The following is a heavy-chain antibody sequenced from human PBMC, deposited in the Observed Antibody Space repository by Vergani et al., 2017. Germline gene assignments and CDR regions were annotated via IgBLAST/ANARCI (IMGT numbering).Heavy chain of an antibody. CDR3: ARELLGVGATTSAFDI. V-gene: IGHV4-39*07. CDR2: IYYSGSN. CDR1: GGSISSSSYY. Sequence: QLQLQESGPGLVKPSETLSLTCTVSGGSISSSSYYWGWIRQPPGKGLEWIGSIYYSGSNYYNPSLKSRVTISVDKSKNQFSLKLSSVTAADTAVYYCARELLGVGATTSAFDIWGQGTMVTVSS. J-gene: IGHJ3*02. D-gene: IGHD1-26*01.